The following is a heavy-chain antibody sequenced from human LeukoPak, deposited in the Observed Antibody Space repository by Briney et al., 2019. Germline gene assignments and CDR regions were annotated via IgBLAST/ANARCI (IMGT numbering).Heavy chain of an antibody. J-gene: IGHJ4*02. CDR3: ARVSVGAPAFDY. CDR2: INHSGST. V-gene: IGHV4-34*01. Sequence: SETLSLTCAVYGGSFSGYYWSWIRQPPGKGLEWIGEINHSGSTNYNPSLKSRVTISVDTSKNQFSLKVSSVTAADTAVYYCARVSVGAPAFDYWGQGNLVTVST. CDR1: GGSFSGYY. D-gene: IGHD1-26*01.